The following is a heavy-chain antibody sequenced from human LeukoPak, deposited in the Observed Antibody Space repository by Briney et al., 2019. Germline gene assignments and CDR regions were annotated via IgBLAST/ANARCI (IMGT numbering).Heavy chain of an antibody. CDR1: GFTFSTYA. D-gene: IGHD6-19*01. V-gene: IGHV3-66*01. CDR2: SYSGNTT. J-gene: IGHJ4*02. CDR3: ATYSSGRRGYYFDS. Sequence: PGGSLRLSCAASGFTFSTYALTWARQAPGKGLEWVAISYSGNTTYCADSVRGRFTISRDKSKNRLHLQMNSLRAEDTAVYYCATYSSGRRGYYFDSWGQGTLVTVSS.